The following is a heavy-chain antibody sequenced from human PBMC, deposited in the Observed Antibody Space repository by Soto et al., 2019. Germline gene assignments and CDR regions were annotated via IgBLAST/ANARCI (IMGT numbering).Heavy chain of an antibody. V-gene: IGHV1-18*01. D-gene: IGHD3-22*01. CDR3: ARGFQYYYDSSGYYTPLSS. CDR1: GYTFTSYG. J-gene: IGHJ4*02. Sequence: ASVKVSCKASGYTFTSYGISWVRQAPGQGLEWMGWISAYNGNTNYAQKLQGRVTITRDTSASTAYMELSSLRSEDTAVYYCARGFQYYYDSSGYYTPLSSWGQGTLVTVSS. CDR2: ISAYNGNT.